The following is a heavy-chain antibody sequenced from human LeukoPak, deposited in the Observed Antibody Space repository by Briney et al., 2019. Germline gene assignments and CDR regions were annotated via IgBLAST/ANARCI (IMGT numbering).Heavy chain of an antibody. CDR1: GGSISSYY. J-gene: IGHJ5*02. V-gene: IGHV4-59*01. Sequence: SETLSLTCTVSGGSISSYYWSWIRQPPGKGLEWIGYIYYSGSTNYNPSLKSQVTISVDTSKNQFSLKLSSVTAADAAVYFCARALRNWFDPWGQGTLVTVSS. CDR2: IYYSGST. CDR3: ARALRNWFDP. D-gene: IGHD4-17*01.